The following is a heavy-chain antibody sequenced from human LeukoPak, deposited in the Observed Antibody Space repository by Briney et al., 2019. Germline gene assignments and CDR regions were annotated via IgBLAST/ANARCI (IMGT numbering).Heavy chain of an antibody. CDR2: SFYNGNT. CDR1: GGSFSSSSHY. CDR3: ARHPDASGYYGHPEY. J-gene: IGHJ4*02. V-gene: IGHV4-39*01. D-gene: IGHD3-22*01. Sequence: PSETLSLTCSVSGGSFSSSSHYWGWIRQPPGKGLEWIASSFYNGNTYYNPSLRSRVTVSVDTSKNRFSLRLSSVTARDTAIYFCARHPDASGYYGHPEYWGQGILVTVSS.